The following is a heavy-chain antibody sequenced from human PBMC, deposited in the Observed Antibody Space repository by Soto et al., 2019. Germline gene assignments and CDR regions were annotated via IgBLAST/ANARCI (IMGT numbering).Heavy chain of an antibody. V-gene: IGHV4-31*03. Sequence: SETLSLTCTVSGDSISSSGYYWSWIRQHPGKGLEWIGFIYYSGSTYYNPSLKSRVIISVDTSKNQFSLKLSSVTAADTAVYYWARETLRAGNGSFDIWGQGTMVTVS. D-gene: IGHD6-19*01. J-gene: IGHJ3*02. CDR1: GDSISSSGYY. CDR3: ARETLRAGNGSFDI. CDR2: IYYSGST.